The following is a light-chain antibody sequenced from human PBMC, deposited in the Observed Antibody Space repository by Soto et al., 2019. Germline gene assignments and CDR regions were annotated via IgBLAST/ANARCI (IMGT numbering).Light chain of an antibody. CDR3: MQALQTSIT. Sequence: DIVMTQSPLSLPVTPGEPASISCRSSQSLLHSNGYNYLDWYLQKPGQSPQLLIYLGSNRASGVPARFSGSGSSTDFTLKISRVEAEDVGVYYCMQALQTSITFGQGTRLEIK. J-gene: IGKJ5*01. CDR1: QSLLHSNGYNY. CDR2: LGS. V-gene: IGKV2-28*01.